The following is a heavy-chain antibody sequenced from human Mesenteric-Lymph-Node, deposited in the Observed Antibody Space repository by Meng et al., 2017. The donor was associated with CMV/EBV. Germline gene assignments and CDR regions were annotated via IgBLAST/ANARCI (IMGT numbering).Heavy chain of an antibody. D-gene: IGHD3-9*01. V-gene: IGHV3-15*01. Sequence: FSNAWMGWVRQAPGKGLEWVGRIKSKTDGGTTDYAAPVKGRFTISRDDSKNTLYLQMNSLKTEDTAVYYCTTQTYYDILTGYLIFDYWGQGTLVTVSS. CDR2: IKSKTDGGTT. CDR3: TTQTYYDILTGYLIFDY. CDR1: FSNAW. J-gene: IGHJ4*02.